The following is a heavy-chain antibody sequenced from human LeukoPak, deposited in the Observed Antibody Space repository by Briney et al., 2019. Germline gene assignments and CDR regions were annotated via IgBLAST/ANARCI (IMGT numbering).Heavy chain of an antibody. CDR2: ISSSGSTI. D-gene: IGHD2-8*02. Sequence: PGGSLRLSCAASGFTFSDYYMSWIRQAPGKGLEWVSYISSSGSTIYYADSVKGRFTISRDNAKNSLYLQMNSLRAEDTAVYYCAKDPGKDWRMGTTYWSQHGPFHYWGQGTLVTVSS. V-gene: IGHV3-11*01. CDR3: AKDPGKDWRMGTTYWSQHGPFHY. CDR1: GFTFSDYY. J-gene: IGHJ4*02.